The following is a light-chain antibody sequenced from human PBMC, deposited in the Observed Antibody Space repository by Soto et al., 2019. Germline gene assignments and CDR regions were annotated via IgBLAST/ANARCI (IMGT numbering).Light chain of an antibody. CDR2: MAS. CDR3: QQYNSYPKT. J-gene: IGKJ2*01. Sequence: DVQMTQSPSTLSASIGDTVTITCRASQTIVTWLAWYQQKPGRPPKLLIYMASILESGFPSRFSGRGSGTEFTLTISGLQPDDLGTYYCQQYNSYPKTFGEGTKLDI. V-gene: IGKV1-5*03. CDR1: QTIVTW.